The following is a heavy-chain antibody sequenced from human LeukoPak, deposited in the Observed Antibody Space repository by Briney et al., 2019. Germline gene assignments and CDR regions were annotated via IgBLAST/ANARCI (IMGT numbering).Heavy chain of an antibody. Sequence: ASVKVSCKASGYTFTNYDINWVRQATGQGLEWMGWMNPNSANTGYAQKFQGRVTMTRNTSICTAYMELSNLRSEDTAVYYCARWEVVVAAQVGKYSFDYWGQGTLVTVSS. J-gene: IGHJ4*02. CDR2: MNPNSANT. CDR3: ARWEVVVAAQVGKYSFDY. D-gene: IGHD2-15*01. CDR1: GYTFTNYD. V-gene: IGHV1-8*01.